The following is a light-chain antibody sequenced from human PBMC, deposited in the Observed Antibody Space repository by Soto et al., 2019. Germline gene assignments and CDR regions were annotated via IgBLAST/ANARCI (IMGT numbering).Light chain of an antibody. Sequence: QSALTQPASVSGSPGQSITISCTGTSSDVGAYTYVSWYQQHPGKAPKLMIFEVSDRPSGVSNRFSGSKSGDTASLTISGLQAEDEYDYYCSSYTPSNTLVFGGGTKLTVL. CDR2: EVS. CDR3: SSYTPSNTLV. V-gene: IGLV2-14*01. J-gene: IGLJ2*01. CDR1: SSDVGAYTY.